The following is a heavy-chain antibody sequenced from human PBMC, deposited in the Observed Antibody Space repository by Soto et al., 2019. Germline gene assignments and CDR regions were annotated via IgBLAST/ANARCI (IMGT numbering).Heavy chain of an antibody. CDR1: GGSISSSSYY. V-gene: IGHV4-39*01. D-gene: IGHD1-1*01. Sequence: QLQLQESGPGLVKPSETLSLTCTVSGGSISSSSYYWGWIRQPPGKGLEWIGSIYYSGSTYYNPSLKSRVTISVDTSKNQFSLKLSSVTAADTAVYYCARLNLEHRGYDYWGQGTLVTVSS. CDR3: ARLNLEHRGYDY. CDR2: IYYSGST. J-gene: IGHJ4*02.